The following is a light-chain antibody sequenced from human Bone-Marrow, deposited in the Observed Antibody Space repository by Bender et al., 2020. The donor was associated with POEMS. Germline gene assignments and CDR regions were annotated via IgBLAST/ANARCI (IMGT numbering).Light chain of an antibody. CDR1: SSDVGTYNL. CDR3: CSYAGSWV. Sequence: QSALTQPASVSESPGQSITISCTGTSSDVGTYNLVSWYQQHPGKAPKLIIYEVSTRPSGVSNRFSGSKSGNTASLTISGLQTEDEADYYCCSYAGSWVFGGGTKLTVL. V-gene: IGLV2-23*02. J-gene: IGLJ3*02. CDR2: EVS.